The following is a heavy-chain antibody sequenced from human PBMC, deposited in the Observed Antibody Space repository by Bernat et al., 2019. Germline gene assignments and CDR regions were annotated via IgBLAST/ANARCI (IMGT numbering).Heavy chain of an antibody. CDR3: ARRVAVAPRDCFDY. V-gene: IGHV4-59*01. Sequence: QVQLQESGPGLVKPSETLSLTCTVPGGSISNYYWTWIRQPPGKGLEWIGYVYYSGSTNYNPALKSRVTISVKTSKNQFSLRLGSVTAADTAVYFCARRVAVAPRDCFDYWGRGTLVTVSS. J-gene: IGHJ4*02. CDR2: VYYSGST. CDR1: GGSISNYY. D-gene: IGHD6-19*01.